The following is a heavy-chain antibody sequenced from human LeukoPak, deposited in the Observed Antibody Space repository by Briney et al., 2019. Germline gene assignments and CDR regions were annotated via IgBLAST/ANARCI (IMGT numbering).Heavy chain of an antibody. CDR3: ARAARQGFTMIVVPFFYFDL. D-gene: IGHD3-22*01. CDR1: GGSISSGASD. Sequence: SETLSLTCTVSGGSISSGASDWGWIRQHPKRGLEWVGYINHSGSTYYNPSLGSRVTMSVDTSKNQFSLKLSSVTAAGSAVYYCARAARQGFTMIVVPFFYFDLWGRGTLVTVSS. J-gene: IGHJ2*01. CDR2: INHSGST. V-gene: IGHV4-31*03.